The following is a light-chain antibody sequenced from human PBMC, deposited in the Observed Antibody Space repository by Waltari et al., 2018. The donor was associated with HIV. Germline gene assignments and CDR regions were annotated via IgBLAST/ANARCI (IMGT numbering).Light chain of an antibody. CDR3: QVWDSGSDHYV. Sequence: SYLLTQPPSVSVAPGKTASITCGGDNVEEKSVHWYQQKSGQAPGLVIYADDDRPSGIPERFSGSNSGSTATLTITRVEAGDEADYYCQVWDSGSDHYVFGTGTKVTVL. CDR1: NVEEKS. CDR2: ADD. J-gene: IGLJ1*01. V-gene: IGLV3-21*01.